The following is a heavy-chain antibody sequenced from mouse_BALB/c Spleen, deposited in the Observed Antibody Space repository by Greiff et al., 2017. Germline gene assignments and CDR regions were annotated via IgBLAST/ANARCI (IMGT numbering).Heavy chain of an antibody. CDR1: GYSITSGYY. CDR3: ARDRYYGSSYPAWFAY. Sequence: EVQRVESGPGLVKPSQSLSLTCSVTGYSITSGYYWNWIRQFPGNKLEWMGYISYDGSNNYNPSLKNRISITRDTSKNQFFLTLNSVTTEDTATYYCARDRYYGSSYPAWFAYWGQGTLVTVSA. V-gene: IGHV3-6*02. J-gene: IGHJ3*01. CDR2: ISYDGSN. D-gene: IGHD1-1*01.